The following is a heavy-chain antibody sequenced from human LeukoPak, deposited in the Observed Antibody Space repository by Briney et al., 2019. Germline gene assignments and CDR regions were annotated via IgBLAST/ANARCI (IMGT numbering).Heavy chain of an antibody. Sequence: SETLSLTCTVSGGSISSYYWGWIRQPPGKGLEWIGSIYYSGSTYYNPSLKSRVTISVDTSKNQFSLKLSSVTAADTAVYYCARDSTDNDAFDIWGQGTMVTVSS. CDR2: IYYSGST. CDR1: GGSISSYY. V-gene: IGHV4-39*07. CDR3: ARDSTDNDAFDI. J-gene: IGHJ3*02.